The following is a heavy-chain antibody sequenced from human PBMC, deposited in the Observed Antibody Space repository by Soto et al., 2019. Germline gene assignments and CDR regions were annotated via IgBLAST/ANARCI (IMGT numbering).Heavy chain of an antibody. Sequence: VSGPTLVNPTQTLTLTCTFSGFSLSTSGMRVSWIRQPPGKALEWLARIDWDDDKFYSTSLKTRLTISKDTSKNQVVLTMTNMDPVDTATYYCASEWAADPPYSYYGMDVWGQGTTVTVSS. V-gene: IGHV2-70*04. CDR3: ASEWAADPPYSYYGMDV. D-gene: IGHD6-13*01. CDR2: IDWDDDK. CDR1: GFSLSTSGMR. J-gene: IGHJ6*02.